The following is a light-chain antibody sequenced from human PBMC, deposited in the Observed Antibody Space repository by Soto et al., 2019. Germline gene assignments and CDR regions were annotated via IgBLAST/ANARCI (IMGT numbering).Light chain of an antibody. CDR3: NSYTPSSSYD. V-gene: IGLV2-14*01. CDR2: GVN. Sequence: QSVLTQPASGSGSPGQWITISCTGTSSDVGSYNYVSWYQQRPGKAPQLIIYGVNNRPSGVSNRFSGSKSDNTPSLTISGLQAEDEDHYYCNSYTPSSSYDFGTRTKLTVL. J-gene: IGLJ1*01. CDR1: SSDVGSYNY.